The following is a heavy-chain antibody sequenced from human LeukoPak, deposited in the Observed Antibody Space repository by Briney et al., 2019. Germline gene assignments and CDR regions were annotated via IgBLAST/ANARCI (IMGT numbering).Heavy chain of an antibody. CDR3: AFSSGWYYYFDY. CDR1: GYTFTSYY. Sequence: GASVKVSCKASGYTFTSYYMHWVRQAPGRGLEWMGIINPSGGSTSYAQKFQGRVTMTRDTSTSTVYMELSSLRSEDTAVYYCAFSSGWYYYFDYWGQGTLVTVSS. D-gene: IGHD6-19*01. CDR2: INPSGGST. J-gene: IGHJ4*02. V-gene: IGHV1-46*03.